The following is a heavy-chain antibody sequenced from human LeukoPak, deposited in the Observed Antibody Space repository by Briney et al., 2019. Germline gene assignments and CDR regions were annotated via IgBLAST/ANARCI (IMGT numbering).Heavy chain of an antibody. V-gene: IGHV3-9*03. Sequence: GGSLRLSCAASGFTLDDYAMHWVRQAPGKGLEWVSGISWNSGSIGYADSVKGRFTISRDNAKNSLYLQMNSLRAEDMALYYCAKATGGYSSSPADYWGQGTLVTVSS. CDR3: AKATGGYSSSPADY. J-gene: IGHJ4*02. CDR1: GFTLDDYA. D-gene: IGHD6-6*01. CDR2: ISWNSGSI.